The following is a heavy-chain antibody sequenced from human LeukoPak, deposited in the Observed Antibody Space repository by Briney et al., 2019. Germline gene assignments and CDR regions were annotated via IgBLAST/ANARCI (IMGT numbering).Heavy chain of an antibody. V-gene: IGHV1-24*01. D-gene: IGHD1-26*01. J-gene: IGHJ4*02. Sequence: ASVKVSCKVSGYTLTELSMHWVRQAPGKGLEWMGGFDPEDGETIYAQKFQGRVTMTEDTSTDTAYMELSSLRSEDTAVYYCATLYSGSDTLGYWGQGTLVTVSS. CDR1: GYTLTELS. CDR2: FDPEDGET. CDR3: ATLYSGSDTLGY.